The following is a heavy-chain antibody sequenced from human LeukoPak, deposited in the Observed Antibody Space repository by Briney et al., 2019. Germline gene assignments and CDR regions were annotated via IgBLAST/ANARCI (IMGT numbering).Heavy chain of an antibody. CDR3: AAMRYDRDYHYGMDV. D-gene: IGHD1-14*01. CDR1: GGSINSYY. Sequence: PSETLSLTCTVSGGSINSYYWSWIRQPPGKGLEWIGYISYSGSTDSNPSLKSRVTISLDTSKNQFSLKLTSVTAADTAVYYCAAMRYDRDYHYGMDVWGQGTTVTVSS. V-gene: IGHV4-59*01. CDR2: ISYSGST. J-gene: IGHJ6*02.